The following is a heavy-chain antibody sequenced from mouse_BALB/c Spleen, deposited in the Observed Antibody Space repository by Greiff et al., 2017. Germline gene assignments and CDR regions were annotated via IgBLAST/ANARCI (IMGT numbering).Heavy chain of an antibody. CDR3: ARGSRYFDY. Sequence: QVQLQQSGAELARPGASVKLSCKASGYTFTSYWMQWVKQRPGQGLEWIGAIYPGDGDTRYTQKFKGKATLTADKSSSTAYTQLSSLASEDSAVYYCARGSRYFDYWGQGTTLTVSS. CDR1: GYTFTSYW. CDR2: IYPGDGDT. J-gene: IGHJ2*01. D-gene: IGHD1-1*01. V-gene: IGHV1-87*01.